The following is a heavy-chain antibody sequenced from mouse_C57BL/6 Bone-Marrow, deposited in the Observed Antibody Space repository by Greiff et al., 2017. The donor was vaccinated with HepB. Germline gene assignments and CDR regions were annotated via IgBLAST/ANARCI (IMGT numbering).Heavy chain of an antibody. CDR2: IWSGGST. D-gene: IGHD1-1*01. CDR1: GFSLTSYG. V-gene: IGHV2-2*02. J-gene: IGHJ1*03. Sequence: QVQLQQSGPGLVQPSQSLSITCTVSGFSLTSYGVHWVRQSPGKGLEWLGVIWSGGSTDYNAAFISRLSISKDNYKSQVFFKMNSLQANDTAIYYCARNRAYGSSSYWYFDFWGTGTTVTASS. CDR3: ARNRAYGSSSYWYFDF.